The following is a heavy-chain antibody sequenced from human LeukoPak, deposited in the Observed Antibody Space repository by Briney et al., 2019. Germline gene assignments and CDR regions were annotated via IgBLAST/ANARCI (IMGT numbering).Heavy chain of an antibody. CDR1: GYTFTHHD. CDR3: ARDPTNTSGRYAYFDS. V-gene: IGHV1-18*01. CDR2: ISCYNGDT. D-gene: IGHD1-26*01. J-gene: IGHJ4*02. Sequence: GASVRVSCKASGYTFTHHDISWVRQAPGQGLEWMAWISCYNGDTHYAQKFQGRVTLTTDTSTSTAYMELRSLRSDDTAVYYCARDPTNTSGRYAYFDSWGQGTLVTVSS.